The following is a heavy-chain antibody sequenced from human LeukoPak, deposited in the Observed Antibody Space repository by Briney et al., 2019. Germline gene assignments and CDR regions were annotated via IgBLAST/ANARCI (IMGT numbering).Heavy chain of an antibody. V-gene: IGHV3-21*01. Sequence: GGSLRLSCAASGFTFSSYSMNWVRQAPGKGLEWVSSISSNSSYIYYADSVKGRFTISRDNAKNSLYLQMNSLRAEDTAVYYCARGYCSGGSCYRLGSFDPWGQGTLVTVSS. CDR1: GFTFSSYS. D-gene: IGHD2-15*01. CDR2: ISSNSSYI. CDR3: ARGYCSGGSCYRLGSFDP. J-gene: IGHJ5*02.